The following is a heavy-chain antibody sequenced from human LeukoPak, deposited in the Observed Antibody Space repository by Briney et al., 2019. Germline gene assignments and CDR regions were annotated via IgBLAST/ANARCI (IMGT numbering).Heavy chain of an antibody. CDR3: ARQGYGDYLEY. CDR2: IYPGDSDT. V-gene: IGHV5-51*01. D-gene: IGHD4-17*01. CDR1: GYSFTTYW. J-gene: IGHJ4*02. Sequence: GESLKISFKGSGYSFTTYWIAWVRQMPGKGLEWMGIIYPGDSDTRYSPSFQGQVTISADKSISTAYLQWSSLKASDTAIYYCARQGYGDYLEYWGQGTLVTVSS.